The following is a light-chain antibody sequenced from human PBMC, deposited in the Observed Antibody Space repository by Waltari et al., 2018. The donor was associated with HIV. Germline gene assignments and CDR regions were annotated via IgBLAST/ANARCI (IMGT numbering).Light chain of an antibody. J-gene: IGLJ3*02. CDR3: AAWDDSLSGWV. CDR2: RNN. V-gene: IGLV1-47*01. Sequence: QSVLTQPPSASGTPGQRVTISCSACSSNIGSNYVYWYQQHPGTAPKLLIYRNNQRPSGVPNRFSGSKSGTSASLAISGVRSEDEADYYCAAWDDSLSGWVFGGGTKLTVL. CDR1: SSNIGSNY.